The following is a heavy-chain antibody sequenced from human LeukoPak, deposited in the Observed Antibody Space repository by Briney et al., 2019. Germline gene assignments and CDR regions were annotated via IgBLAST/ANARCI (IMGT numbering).Heavy chain of an antibody. CDR2: INPNSGGT. J-gene: IGHJ5*02. V-gene: IGHV1-2*02. D-gene: IGHD6-19*01. CDR3: AREKRVAGSRGGFDP. CDR1: GYTFTGYH. Sequence: ASVKVSCKASGYTFTGYHMHWVRQAPGQGLEWMGWINPNSGGTNFAQKFQGRVTMTRDTSISTAYMELSRLRSDDTAVYYCAREKRVAGSRGGFDPWGQGTLVTVSS.